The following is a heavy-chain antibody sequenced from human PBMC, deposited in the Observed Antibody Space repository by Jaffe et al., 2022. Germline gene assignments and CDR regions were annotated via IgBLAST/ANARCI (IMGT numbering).Heavy chain of an antibody. CDR2: IYYSGST. CDR1: GGSISSYY. D-gene: IGHD4-17*01. CDR3: AVTTVTLLDTYYFDY. Sequence: QVQLQESGPGLVKPSETLSLTCTVSGGSISSYYWSWIRQPPGKGLEWIGYIYYSGSTNYNPSLKSRVTISVDTSKNQFSLKLSSVTAADTAVYYCAVTTVTLLDTYYFDYWGQGTLVTVSS. J-gene: IGHJ4*02. V-gene: IGHV4-59*01.